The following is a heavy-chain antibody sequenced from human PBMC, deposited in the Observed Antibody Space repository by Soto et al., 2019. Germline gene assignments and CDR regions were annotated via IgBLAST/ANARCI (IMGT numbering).Heavy chain of an antibody. CDR3: GRHRGPMVRGVISNWFDP. J-gene: IGHJ5*02. CDR2: IYDSGSS. Sequence: PSETLSLSCTASGCSFSSSTYYWGWIRQPPGKGLVWIGSIYDSGSSYYNPSLKSRVTISVDTSKNQFSLKLSSVTAADTAEYYCGRHRGPMVRGVISNWFDPWGQGTLVTVSS. D-gene: IGHD3-10*01. CDR1: GCSFSSSTYY. V-gene: IGHV4-39*01.